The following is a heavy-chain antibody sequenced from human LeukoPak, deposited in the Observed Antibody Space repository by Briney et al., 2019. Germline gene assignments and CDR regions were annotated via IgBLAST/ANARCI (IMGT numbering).Heavy chain of an antibody. CDR1: GFTFSIYS. Sequence: GGSLRLSCAASGFTFSIYSMNWLRQAPGKGLEWVSSIGCSSTSIYHADSVKGRFTISRDNAKNSLYLQMNSLRAEDTAVYYCAKEAAQDYGALDAFETWGQGTMVSVSS. J-gene: IGHJ3*02. D-gene: IGHD4-17*01. CDR2: IGCSSTSI. CDR3: AKEAAQDYGALDAFET. V-gene: IGHV3-21*01.